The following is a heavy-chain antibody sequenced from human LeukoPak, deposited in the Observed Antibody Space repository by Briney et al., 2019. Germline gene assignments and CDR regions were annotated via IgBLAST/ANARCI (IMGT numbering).Heavy chain of an antibody. V-gene: IGHV1-2*02. J-gene: IGHJ4*02. CDR3: ARDMEAEGYEAAYFDY. CDR1: GYTFTGYY. CDR2: INPNSGGT. D-gene: IGHD5-12*01. Sequence: ASVKVSCKASGYTFTGYYMHWVRQAPGQGLEWMGWINPNSGGTNYAQKFQGRVTMTRDTSISTAYMELSRLRSDDTAVYYCARDMEAEGYEAAYFDYWGQGTLVTVSS.